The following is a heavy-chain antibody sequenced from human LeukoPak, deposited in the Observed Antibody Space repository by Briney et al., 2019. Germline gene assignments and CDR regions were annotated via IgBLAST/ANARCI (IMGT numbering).Heavy chain of an antibody. CDR3: TRSYYGSGRPRSYFDH. V-gene: IGHV3-33*01. J-gene: IGHJ4*02. D-gene: IGHD3-10*01. CDR1: GFSFSAYG. Sequence: GRSLRLSCAASGFSFSAYGMHWVRRAPGKGLEWVALIWYDGSNQYYADSVKGRFTISKDSSKSTLYLQMNSLRAEDTAVYYCTRSYYGSGRPRSYFDHWGQGTPVTVSS. CDR2: IWYDGSNQ.